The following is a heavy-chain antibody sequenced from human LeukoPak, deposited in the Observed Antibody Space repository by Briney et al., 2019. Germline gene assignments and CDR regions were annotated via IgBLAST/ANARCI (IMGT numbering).Heavy chain of an antibody. CDR2: IRFDESRT. CDR3: AKALVLTVAGTYYVDH. CDR1: GFTFSNYG. D-gene: IGHD6-19*01. V-gene: IGHV3-30*02. J-gene: IGHJ4*02. Sequence: GGSLRLSCAASGFTFSNYGMHWVRQAPGKGLEWVAFIRFDESRTFYGDSVKGRFVISRDNSENTLFLHMHSLRPEDTAVYYCAKALVLTVAGTYYVDHWGQGTLVTVSS.